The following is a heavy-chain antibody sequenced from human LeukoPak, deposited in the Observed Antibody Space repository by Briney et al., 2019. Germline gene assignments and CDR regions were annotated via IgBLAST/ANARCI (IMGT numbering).Heavy chain of an antibody. V-gene: IGHV4-59*01. CDR3: ASVRALSVYDSSGDLYYFDY. CDR1: CRSIRTYY. CDR2: MYYSGST. J-gene: IGHJ4*02. Sequence: SETLSLTCTVSCRSIRTYYWIYIRQPPGKGLEWIGYMYYSGSTNYNPSLKSRVTISVDTSKNQFSLKLSSVTAADTAVYYCASVRALSVYDSSGDLYYFDYWGQGTLVTVSS. D-gene: IGHD3-22*01.